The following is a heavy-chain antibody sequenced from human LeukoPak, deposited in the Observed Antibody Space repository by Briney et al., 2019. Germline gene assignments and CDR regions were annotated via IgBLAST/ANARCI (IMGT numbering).Heavy chain of an antibody. CDR3: VRISSTWYGDY. V-gene: IGHV5-51*01. J-gene: IGHJ4*02. CDR2: IYPGDSET. Sequence: TGESLKISCKGSGYTFASYLIGWVLQMPGKGLEWRGIIYPGDSETRYSPSFQGQVTISADKAISTAYLQWSSLKASDTAMYYCVRISSTWYGDYWGQGTLVTVS. D-gene: IGHD6-13*01. CDR1: GYTFASYL.